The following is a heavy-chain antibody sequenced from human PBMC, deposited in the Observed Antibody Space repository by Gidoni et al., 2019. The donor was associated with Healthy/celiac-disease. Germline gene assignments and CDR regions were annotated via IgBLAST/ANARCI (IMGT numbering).Heavy chain of an antibody. D-gene: IGHD2-15*01. CDR2: IYPGDSDT. Sequence: EVQLVQSGAEVKKPGESLKISCKGSGYSFTSHRIGWVRQIPGKGLEWMGIIYPGDSDTRYSPSFQGQVTISADKSISTAYLQWSSLKASDTAMYYCASDYCSGGSCYRGSFDIWGQGTMVTVSS. CDR1: GYSFTSHR. CDR3: ASDYCSGGSCYRGSFDI. V-gene: IGHV5-51*01. J-gene: IGHJ3*02.